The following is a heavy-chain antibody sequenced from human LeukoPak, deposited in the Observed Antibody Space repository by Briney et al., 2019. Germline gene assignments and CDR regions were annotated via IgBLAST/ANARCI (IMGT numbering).Heavy chain of an antibody. CDR1: GGSISSSY. Sequence: PSETLSLTCTVSGGSISSSYGTWIRQPPGKGLEWVSAISGSGGSTYYADSVKGRFTISRDNSKNTLYLQMNSLRAEDTAVYYCLTGPFDYWGQGTLVTVSS. D-gene: IGHD2-8*02. V-gene: IGHV3-23*01. CDR3: LTGPFDY. CDR2: ISGSGGST. J-gene: IGHJ4*02.